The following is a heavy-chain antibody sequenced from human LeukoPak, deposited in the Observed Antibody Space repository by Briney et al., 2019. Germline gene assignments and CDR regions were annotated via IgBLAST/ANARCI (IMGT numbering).Heavy chain of an antibody. V-gene: IGHV1-18*01. J-gene: IGHJ4*02. D-gene: IGHD3-10*01. CDR1: GYSFTSYG. CDR2: ISVHNGNT. Sequence: ASVKVSCKASGYSFTSYGISWVRQAPGQGLEWMGWISVHNGNTKYAQRFQGRVTMTTDTSTSTGYMELRGLRSDDTAVYYCARDYGYGSGSFDCWGQGTLVTVSS. CDR3: ARDYGYGSGSFDC.